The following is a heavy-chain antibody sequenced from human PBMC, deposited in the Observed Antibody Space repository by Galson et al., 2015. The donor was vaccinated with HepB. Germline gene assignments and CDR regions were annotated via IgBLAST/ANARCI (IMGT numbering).Heavy chain of an antibody. Sequence: ETLSLTCTVSGGSISSYYWSWIRQPPGKGLEWIGYIYYSGSTNYNPSLKSRVTISVDTSKNQFSLKLSSVTAADTAVYYCAREVDTAMVYWGQGILVTVSS. J-gene: IGHJ4*02. CDR2: IYYSGST. V-gene: IGHV4-59*01. CDR1: GGSISSYY. CDR3: AREVDTAMVY. D-gene: IGHD5-18*01.